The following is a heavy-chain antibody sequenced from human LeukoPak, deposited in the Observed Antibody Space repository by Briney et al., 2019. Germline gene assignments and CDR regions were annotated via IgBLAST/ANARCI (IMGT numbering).Heavy chain of an antibody. D-gene: IGHD2-2*01. CDR3: TREYVVPAANFDY. V-gene: IGHV3-49*03. CDR1: GFTFGDYA. J-gene: IGHJ4*02. Sequence: GGSLRLSCTASGFTFGDYAMSWFRQAPGKGREWVGFIRSKAYGGTTEYAASVKGRFTISRDDSKSIAYLQMNSLKTEDTAVYYCTREYVVPAANFDYWGQGTLVTVSS. CDR2: IRSKAYGGTT.